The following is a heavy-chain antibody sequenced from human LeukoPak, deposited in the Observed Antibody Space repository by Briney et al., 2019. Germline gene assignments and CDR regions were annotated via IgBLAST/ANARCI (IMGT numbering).Heavy chain of an antibody. CDR1: GFIFSRYW. D-gene: IGHD6-19*01. Sequence: GGSLRLSCATSGFIFSRYWMSWVRQAPGKGLEWVSNINQDESERNYVDSVKGRFTISRDNAKNSLDLQMNSLRAEDTAVYYCARYGNGEWLAHYAFDVWGQGTMVTVAS. CDR3: ARYGNGEWLAHYAFDV. CDR2: INQDESER. V-gene: IGHV3-7*01. J-gene: IGHJ3*01.